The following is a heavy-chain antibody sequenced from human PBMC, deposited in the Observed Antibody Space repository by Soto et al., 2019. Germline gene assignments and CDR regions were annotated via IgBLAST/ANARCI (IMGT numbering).Heavy chain of an antibody. CDR3: ARVPYSSSWFFDY. V-gene: IGHV3-33*01. D-gene: IGHD6-13*01. Sequence: QVQLVESGGCVVQPGRSLRLSCAASGFTFSSYGMHWVRQAPGKGLEWVAVIWYDGSNKYYADSVKGRFTISRDNSKNTLYLQMNSLRAEDTAVYYCARVPYSSSWFFDYWGQGTLVTVSS. CDR2: IWYDGSNK. J-gene: IGHJ4*02. CDR1: GFTFSSYG.